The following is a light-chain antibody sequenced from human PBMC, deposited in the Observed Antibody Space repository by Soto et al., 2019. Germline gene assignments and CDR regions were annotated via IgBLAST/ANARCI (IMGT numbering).Light chain of an antibody. CDR1: QDISTL. Sequence: TQMTQSPSSVSASVGDRVIITCRASQDISTLLAWYRQKPGKVPELLIYAASNLGTGAPSRFSGSGSETDFILTISSLQPEDIASYYCQQVNSFPITFGQGTRVEIK. CDR3: QQVNSFPIT. CDR2: AAS. V-gene: IGKV1-12*01. J-gene: IGKJ5*01.